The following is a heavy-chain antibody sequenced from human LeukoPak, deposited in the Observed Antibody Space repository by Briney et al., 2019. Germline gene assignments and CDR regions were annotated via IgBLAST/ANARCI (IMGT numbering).Heavy chain of an antibody. CDR1: GFNFANHA. Sequence: GGSLRLSCAASGFNFANHAMSWVRQTPGKGLEWVSAISGGGDITYYADSVKGRFTISRDNSKNTLYLQMNSLRAEDTAVYYCARVVPGKYYYDSSGYYYFDYWGQGTLVTVSS. J-gene: IGHJ4*02. CDR3: ARVVPGKYYYDSSGYYYFDY. CDR2: ISGGGDIT. V-gene: IGHV3-23*01. D-gene: IGHD3-22*01.